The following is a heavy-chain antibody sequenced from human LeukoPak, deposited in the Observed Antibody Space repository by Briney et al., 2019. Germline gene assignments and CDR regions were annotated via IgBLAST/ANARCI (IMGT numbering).Heavy chain of an antibody. CDR1: GGTFGNYA. Sequence: SVKVSCKASGGTFGNYAITWVRQAPGQGLEWMGRIVPVLGFTNYPQSFQGRVTITADKSTTTAYMELISLTSEDTAVYYCATEIGGGPYYFDYWGQGTLVTVSS. D-gene: IGHD2/OR15-2a*01. CDR3: ATEIGGGPYYFDY. CDR2: IVPVLGFT. V-gene: IGHV1-69*04. J-gene: IGHJ4*02.